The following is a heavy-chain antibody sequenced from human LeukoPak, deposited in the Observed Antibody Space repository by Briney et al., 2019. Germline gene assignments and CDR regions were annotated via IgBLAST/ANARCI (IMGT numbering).Heavy chain of an antibody. Sequence: ASVKVSCKVSGYTLTKLSMHWVRQAPGKGLEWMGGFDPEDSETIYAQKFQGRVTMTEDTSTDTAHMELSSLRSEDTAVYYCATLGSYSSSWYGAYFDYWGQGTLITVSS. J-gene: IGHJ4*02. CDR3: ATLGSYSSSWYGAYFDY. CDR2: FDPEDSET. CDR1: GYTLTKLS. V-gene: IGHV1-24*01. D-gene: IGHD6-13*01.